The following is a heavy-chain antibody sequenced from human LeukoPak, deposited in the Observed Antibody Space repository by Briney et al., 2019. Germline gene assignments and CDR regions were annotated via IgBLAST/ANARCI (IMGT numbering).Heavy chain of an antibody. V-gene: IGHV4-30-2*01. CDR3: ARVRGCSGGSCFPPGYFDY. Sequence: SQTLSLTCAVSGGSISSGGYSWRWIRQPPGKGLEWIGYIYNSGSTYYNPSLKSRVTISVDRSKNQFSLKLSSVTAADTAVYYCARVRGCSGGSCFPPGYFDYWGQGTLVTVSS. J-gene: IGHJ4*02. CDR2: IYNSGST. CDR1: GGSISSGGYS. D-gene: IGHD2-15*01.